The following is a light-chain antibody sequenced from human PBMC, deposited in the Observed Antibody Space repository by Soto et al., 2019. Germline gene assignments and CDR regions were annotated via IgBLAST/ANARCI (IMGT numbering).Light chain of an antibody. CDR3: CSYAASYTLV. CDR2: DAS. Sequence: QSALTQPRSVSASPGQSVTISCTGTSSNVGGYNYVSWYQQNPGKAPKLMIYDASKRPPGVPDRFSGSKSGNAASLTISGLQAEDEADHYCCSYAASYTLVFGGGTKLTVL. V-gene: IGLV2-11*01. J-gene: IGLJ2*01. CDR1: SSNVGGYNY.